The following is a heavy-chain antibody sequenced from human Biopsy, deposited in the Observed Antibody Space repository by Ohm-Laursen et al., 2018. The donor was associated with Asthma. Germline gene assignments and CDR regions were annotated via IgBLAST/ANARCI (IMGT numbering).Heavy chain of an antibody. CDR1: GGTFSNFA. D-gene: IGHD6-19*01. CDR2: IMTVFGTT. V-gene: IGHV1-69*01. CDR3: ARCQVGYSSGWSLLLKKIYYSGMDV. J-gene: IGHJ6*02. Sequence: SSVTVSCNAPGGTFSNFAISWVRQAPGQGLEWLGGIMTVFGTTNYAPKFQGRATITADESTSTAYMEVTSLRSEDTAIYYCARCQVGYSSGWSLLLKKIYYSGMDVWGQGTAVTVSS.